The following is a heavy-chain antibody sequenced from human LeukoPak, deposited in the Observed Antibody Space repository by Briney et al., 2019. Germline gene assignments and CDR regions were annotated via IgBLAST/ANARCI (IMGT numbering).Heavy chain of an antibody. D-gene: IGHD3-10*01. CDR3: ARDRYHGSGTFDY. V-gene: IGHV1-46*01. Sequence: ASVKVSCKASGYTFSTYYIHWVRQAPGQGLEWMGIINPSGGSTTYAQNFQGRVTMTRDTSTSTFYMELTSLRSEDTAVYYCARDRYHGSGTFDYWGQGTLVTVSS. CDR1: GYTFSTYY. J-gene: IGHJ4*02. CDR2: INPSGGST.